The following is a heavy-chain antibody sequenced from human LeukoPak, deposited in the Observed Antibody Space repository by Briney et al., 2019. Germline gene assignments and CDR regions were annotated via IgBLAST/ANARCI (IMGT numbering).Heavy chain of an antibody. D-gene: IGHD3-9*01. Sequence: ASVKVSCKASGYTFTSYDINWVRQAPGQGLEWMGWMNPNSGNTGYAQKFQGRVTITRNTSINTAYMELSSLRSEDTAVYYCATLSGSPLRSITLAGYYLGYWGQGTLVTVSS. CDR2: MNPNSGNT. CDR1: GYTFTSYD. J-gene: IGHJ4*02. V-gene: IGHV1-8*03. CDR3: ATLSGSPLRSITLAGYYLGY.